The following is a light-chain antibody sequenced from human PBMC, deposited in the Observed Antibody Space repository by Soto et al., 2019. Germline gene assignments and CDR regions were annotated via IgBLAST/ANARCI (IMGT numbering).Light chain of an antibody. Sequence: QSVLTQPRSASGTPGQRVTISCSGSSSNIGTNYVYWYQQLPGTAPKLLIYRNNQRPSGVPDRFSGSKSGTSASLAISGLRSEDEADYYCAAWDDRLRGLYVFGIGTKVTVL. V-gene: IGLV1-47*01. CDR3: AAWDDRLRGLYV. CDR2: RNN. J-gene: IGLJ1*01. CDR1: SSNIGTNY.